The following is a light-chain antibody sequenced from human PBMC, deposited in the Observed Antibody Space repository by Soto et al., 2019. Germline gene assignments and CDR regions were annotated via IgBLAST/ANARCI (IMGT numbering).Light chain of an antibody. V-gene: IGLV1-40*01. CDR2: GNS. Sequence: QSVLTQPPSVSGAPGQRATISCTGSSSNIGAGYDVHWYQQLPGTAPKLLIYGNSNRPSGVPDRFSASKSGTSASLAITGRQAEDEADYYCQSYDSSLSGYVFGTGTKVTVL. J-gene: IGLJ1*01. CDR1: SSNIGAGYD. CDR3: QSYDSSLSGYV.